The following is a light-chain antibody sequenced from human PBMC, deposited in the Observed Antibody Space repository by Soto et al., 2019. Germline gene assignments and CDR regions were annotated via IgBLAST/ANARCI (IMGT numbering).Light chain of an antibody. CDR1: SSDVGGYNY. CDR3: SSYSRSTTL. CDR2: EVN. V-gene: IGLV2-14*01. J-gene: IGLJ1*01. Sequence: SVLTQPASVSGSPGQSITISCTGSSSDVGGYNYVSWYQQHPGEAPKLMIYEVNNRPSGVSNRFSGSKSGNTASLTISGLQTEDEADYYCSSYSRSTTLFGTATKLTVL.